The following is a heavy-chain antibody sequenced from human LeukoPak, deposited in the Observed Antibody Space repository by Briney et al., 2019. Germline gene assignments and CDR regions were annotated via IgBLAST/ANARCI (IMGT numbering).Heavy chain of an antibody. V-gene: IGHV4-4*07. J-gene: IGHJ4*02. CDR2: IYTSGST. Sequence: SETLSLTCTVSGGSISSYYWSWIRQPAGKGLEWIGRIYTSGSTNYNPSLKSRLTMSVDTSKNQFSLKLSSVTAADTAVYYCARSITMISLSYFDDWGQGTLVTVSS. D-gene: IGHD3-22*01. CDR3: ARSITMISLSYFDD. CDR1: GGSISSYY.